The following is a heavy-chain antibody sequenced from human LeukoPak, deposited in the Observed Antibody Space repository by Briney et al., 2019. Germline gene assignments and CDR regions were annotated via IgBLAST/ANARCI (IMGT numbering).Heavy chain of an antibody. CDR1: GFTFSSYW. J-gene: IGHJ4*02. V-gene: IGHV3-7*01. Sequence: GGSLRLSCAASGFTFSSYWMSWVRQAPGKGLEWVANIKQDGSEKYYVDSVKGRFTISRDNAKNSLYLQMNSLRAEDTAVYYCARDPVIWFGELPSPYFDYWGQGTLVTVSS. CDR3: ARDPVIWFGELPSPYFDY. CDR2: IKQDGSEK. D-gene: IGHD3-10*01.